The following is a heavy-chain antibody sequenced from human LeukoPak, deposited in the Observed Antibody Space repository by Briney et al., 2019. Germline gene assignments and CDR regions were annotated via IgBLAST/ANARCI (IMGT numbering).Heavy chain of an antibody. Sequence: SVKVSCKASGGTFSSYAISWERQAPGQGLEWMGGIIPIFGTANYAQKFQGRVTITADESTSTAYMELSSLRSEDTAVYYCARELSRDYYDSSGYYSYWGQGTLVTVSS. V-gene: IGHV1-69*13. J-gene: IGHJ4*02. CDR3: ARELSRDYYDSSGYYSY. D-gene: IGHD3-22*01. CDR2: IIPIFGTA. CDR1: GGTFSSYA.